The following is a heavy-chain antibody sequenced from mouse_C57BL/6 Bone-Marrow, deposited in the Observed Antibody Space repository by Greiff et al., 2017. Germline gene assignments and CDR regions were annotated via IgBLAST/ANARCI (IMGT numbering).Heavy chain of an antibody. J-gene: IGHJ3*01. Sequence: LVESGAELVRPGTSVKVSCKASGYAFTNYLIEWVKQRPGQGLEWIGVINPESGGTNYNEKFKGKATLTADKSSSTAYMQLSSLTSEDSAVYFCARSKNWDSWFAYWGQGTLVTVSA. CDR2: INPESGGT. V-gene: IGHV1-54*01. D-gene: IGHD4-1*01. CDR1: GYAFTNYL. CDR3: ARSKNWDSWFAY.